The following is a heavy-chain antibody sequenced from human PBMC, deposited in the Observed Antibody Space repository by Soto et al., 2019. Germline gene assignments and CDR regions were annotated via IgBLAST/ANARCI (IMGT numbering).Heavy chain of an antibody. V-gene: IGHV4-61*01. J-gene: IGHJ5*02. CDR3: ARDHPGYCSGGSCYSGWLDP. Sequence: SETLSLTCTVSGGSVSSGSYYWSWIRQPPGKGLEWIEYIYYSGSTNYNPSLKSRVTISVDTSKNQFSLKLSSVTAADTAVYYCARDHPGYCSGGSCYSGWLDPWGQGTLVTVSS. CDR1: GGSVSSGSYY. D-gene: IGHD2-15*01. CDR2: IYYSGST.